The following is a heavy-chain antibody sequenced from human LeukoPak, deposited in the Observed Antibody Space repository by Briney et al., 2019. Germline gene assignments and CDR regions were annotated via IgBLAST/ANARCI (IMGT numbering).Heavy chain of an antibody. D-gene: IGHD3-3*01. CDR1: GYTLTELS. V-gene: IGHV1-24*01. Sequence: ASVKVSCKVSGYTLTELSMHWVRQAPGKGLEWMGGFDPEDGETIYAQKFQGRVTMTEDTSTDTAYMELSRLRSEDTAVYYCATRVGVLRFLEWLVFDYWGQGTLVTVSS. CDR2: FDPEDGET. J-gene: IGHJ4*02. CDR3: ATRVGVLRFLEWLVFDY.